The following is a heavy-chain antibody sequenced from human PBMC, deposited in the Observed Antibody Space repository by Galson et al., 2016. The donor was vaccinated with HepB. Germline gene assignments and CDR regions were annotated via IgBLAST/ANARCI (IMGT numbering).Heavy chain of an antibody. J-gene: IGHJ4*02. CDR2: IYSADTT. Sequence: SLRLSCAVAGFAVRSYCMSWVRQAPGKGLEWASVIYSADTTYYADSVKGRFTISRDHSKNMVYLEMNSLRVEDTAFYYCAKDYCTGYDCTVDGHYFDYWGQGMLVTVS. CDR3: AKDYCTGYDCTVDGHYFDY. D-gene: IGHD2-8*02. CDR1: GFAVRSYC. V-gene: IGHV3-53*01.